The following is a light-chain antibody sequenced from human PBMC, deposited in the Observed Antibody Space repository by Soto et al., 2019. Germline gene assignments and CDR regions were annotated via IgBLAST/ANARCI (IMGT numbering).Light chain of an antibody. J-gene: IGKJ1*01. CDR1: QSVSSSY. Sequence: EIVLTQSPGTLSLSPGKRTTLSCRASQSVSSSYLAWYQQKPGQAPRLLIHGVSSRATGIPDRFSGSGSGTDFTLTISRLDPEDFAVYHCHQYGNSPWTFGQGTKVEIK. CDR3: HQYGNSPWT. V-gene: IGKV3-20*01. CDR2: GVS.